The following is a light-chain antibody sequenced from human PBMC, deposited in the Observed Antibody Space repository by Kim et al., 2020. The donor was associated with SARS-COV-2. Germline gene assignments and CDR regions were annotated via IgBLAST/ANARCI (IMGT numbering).Light chain of an antibody. CDR3: NSRDSSGNVV. CDR2: GKN. CDR1: SLRIYY. Sequence: VGEGQTVRIRCQGDSLRIYYASWYQQKPAQAPVLVIYGKNNRPSGIPDRFSGSSSGNTASLTITGAQAEDEADYYCNSRDSSGNVVFGGGTQLTVL. J-gene: IGLJ2*01. V-gene: IGLV3-19*01.